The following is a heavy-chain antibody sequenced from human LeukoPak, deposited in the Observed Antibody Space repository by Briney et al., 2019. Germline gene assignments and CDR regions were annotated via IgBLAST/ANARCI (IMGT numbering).Heavy chain of an antibody. J-gene: IGHJ3*01. CDR2: INSDGSEG. D-gene: IGHD6-6*01. Sequence: GGSLRLSCAVSGFTFSGFWMSWSRQAPGRGLEWVASINSDGSEGYYADVVKARFTISKDNAKNSIYLQINSLRAEDTAVYYCASSSYSSSSSVWGQGKMVTVSS. V-gene: IGHV3-7*03. CDR1: GFTFSGFW. CDR3: ASSSYSSSSSV.